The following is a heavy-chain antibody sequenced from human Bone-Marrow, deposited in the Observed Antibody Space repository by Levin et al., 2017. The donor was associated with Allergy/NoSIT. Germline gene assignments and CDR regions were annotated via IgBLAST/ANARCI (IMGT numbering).Heavy chain of an antibody. CDR3: ARGGVVVVPAAMRGWFDP. D-gene: IGHD2-2*01. V-gene: IGHV4-34*01. Sequence: SETLSLTCAVYGGSFSGYYWSWIRQPPGKGLGWIGEINHSGSTNYNPSLKSRVTISVDTSKNQFSLKLSSVTAADTAVYYRARGGVVVVPAAMRGWFDPWGQGTLVTVSS. CDR2: INHSGST. CDR1: GGSFSGYY. J-gene: IGHJ5*02.